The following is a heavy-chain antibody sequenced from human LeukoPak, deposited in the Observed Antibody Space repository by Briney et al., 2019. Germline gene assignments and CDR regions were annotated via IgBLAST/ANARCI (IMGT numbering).Heavy chain of an antibody. CDR1: GFTVSSNY. J-gene: IGHJ4*02. CDR2: IYSGGST. Sequence: PGGSLRLSCAASGFTVSSNYMSWVRQAPGKGMEWVSVIYSGGSTYCADSVTRRITISGDNSKNTLYLQMNSLRAEDAAVYYCARTAAAGIFDYWGQGTLVTVSS. V-gene: IGHV3-53*01. CDR3: ARTAAAGIFDY. D-gene: IGHD6-13*01.